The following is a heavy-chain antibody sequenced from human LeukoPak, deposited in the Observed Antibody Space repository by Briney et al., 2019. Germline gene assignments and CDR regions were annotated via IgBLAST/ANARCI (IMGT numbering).Heavy chain of an antibody. Sequence: PGGSLRLSCAASGFTFSSYSMNWVRQAPGKGLEWVSSISSSSSYIYYADSVKGRFTISRDNAKNSLYLQMNSLRAEDTAVYYCARDFNPTKQWLASYFDYWGQGTLVTVSS. CDR2: ISSSSSYI. V-gene: IGHV3-21*01. D-gene: IGHD6-19*01. CDR3: ARDFNPTKQWLASYFDY. CDR1: GFTFSSYS. J-gene: IGHJ4*02.